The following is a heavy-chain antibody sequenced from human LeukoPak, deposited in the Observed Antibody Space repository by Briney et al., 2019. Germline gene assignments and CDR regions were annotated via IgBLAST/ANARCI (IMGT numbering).Heavy chain of an antibody. CDR2: IYYSGST. Sequence: PSETLSLTCTVSGGSISSYYWSWIRQPPGKGLEWIGYIYYSGSTNYNPSLKSRVTISVDTSKNQFSLKLSSVTAADTAVYYCARAYYYDSSGPGPLFDYWGQGTLVTVSS. D-gene: IGHD3-22*01. CDR1: GGSISSYY. J-gene: IGHJ4*02. V-gene: IGHV4-59*01. CDR3: ARAYYYDSSGPGPLFDY.